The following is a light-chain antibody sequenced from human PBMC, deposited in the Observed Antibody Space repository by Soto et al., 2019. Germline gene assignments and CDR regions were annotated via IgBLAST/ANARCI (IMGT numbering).Light chain of an antibody. V-gene: IGKV3-20*01. CDR3: KQYGDSPQT. CDR1: QSVGSS. J-gene: IGKJ1*01. Sequence: EIVLTQSPATLSLSPGERATLSCRASQSVGSSLSWYQQKPGQAHRLLFYGASNRATAIQDRFSGSGFGTDFTLTITRLEPEDFAVYYCKQYGDSPQTFGPGTKVDIK. CDR2: GAS.